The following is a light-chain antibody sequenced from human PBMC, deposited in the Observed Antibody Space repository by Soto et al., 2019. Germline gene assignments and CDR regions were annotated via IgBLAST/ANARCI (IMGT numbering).Light chain of an antibody. V-gene: IGKV3-11*01. J-gene: IGKJ3*01. CDR1: QSVSSY. CDR3: QQRSNWRFT. CDR2: DAS. Sequence: EIVLTQSPATLSLSPGERATLSCRASQSVSSYLAWYQQKPGQAPRLLIYDASSSATGIPARFSGSGSGTDFTLTISSLEPEDFAVYYCQQRSNWRFTFGPGTKVDIK.